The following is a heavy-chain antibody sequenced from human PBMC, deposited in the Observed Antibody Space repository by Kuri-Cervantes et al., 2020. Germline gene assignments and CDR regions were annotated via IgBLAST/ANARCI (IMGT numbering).Heavy chain of an antibody. CDR3: AKGEHVSSGLDD. D-gene: IGHD6-25*01. J-gene: IGHJ4*02. V-gene: IGHV3-7*03. CDR1: GGSISSSNW. Sequence: ETLSLTCTVSGGSISSSNWWSWVRQAPGKGLEWVANIKQDGSEKYYVDSVKGRFTISRDNAKNSLFLQMNSLRAEDTALYYCAKGEHVSSGLDDWGQGTLVTVSS. CDR2: IKQDGSEK.